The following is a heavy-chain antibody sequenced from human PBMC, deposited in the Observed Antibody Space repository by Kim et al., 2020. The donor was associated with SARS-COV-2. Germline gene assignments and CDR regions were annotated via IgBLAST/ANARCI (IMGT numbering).Heavy chain of an antibody. CDR1: GGSFSGYY. CDR3: ARGLYLNIYRGYMVRGVHGTDY. V-gene: IGHV4-34*01. J-gene: IGHJ4*02. CDR2: INHSGST. D-gene: IGHD3-10*01. Sequence: SETLSLTCAVYGGSFSGYYWSWIRQPPGKGLEWIGEINHSGSTNYNPSLKSRVTISVDTSKNQFSLKLSSVTAADTAVYYCARGLYLNIYRGYMVRGVHGTDYWGQGTLVTVSS.